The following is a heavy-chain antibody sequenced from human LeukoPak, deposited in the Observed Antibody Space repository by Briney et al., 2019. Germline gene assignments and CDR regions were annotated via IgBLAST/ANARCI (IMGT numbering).Heavy chain of an antibody. D-gene: IGHD3-9*01. V-gene: IGHV3-49*04. Sequence: PGGSLRLSCTASGFTFGDYAMSWVRQAPGKGLEWVGFIRSKAYGGTTEYAASVKGRFTISRDDSKSIAYLQMNSLKTEDTAVYYCTRWEAYYDILTGPQYYFDYWGQGTLVTVSS. CDR3: TRWEAYYDILTGPQYYFDY. CDR1: GFTFGDYA. J-gene: IGHJ4*02. CDR2: IRSKAYGGTT.